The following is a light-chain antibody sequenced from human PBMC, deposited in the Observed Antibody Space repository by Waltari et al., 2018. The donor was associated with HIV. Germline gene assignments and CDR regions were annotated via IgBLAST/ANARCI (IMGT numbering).Light chain of an antibody. CDR1: ALPKQF. CDR2: KDD. J-gene: IGLJ3*02. CDR3: QSTDNSGTYVV. V-gene: IGLV3-25*03. Sequence: YELTQPPSVSVPPGQTDRIICSGDALPKQFVYWYQQKPGQAHIMVIYKDDERPSGIPERFSGSSSGTTATLTISGVQAEDEADYHCQSTDNSGTYVVFGGGTKLTVV.